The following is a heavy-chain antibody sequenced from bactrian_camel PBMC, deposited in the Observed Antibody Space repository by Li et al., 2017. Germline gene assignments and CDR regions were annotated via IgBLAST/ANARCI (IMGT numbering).Heavy chain of an antibody. V-gene: IGHV3S53*01. J-gene: IGHJ4*01. Sequence: HVQLVESGGGSVQAGGSLRLSCVAAESNAKSSMINYYMAWFRQAPGKEREGVAAIDSAGSPTYTYSVEGRFTISKDNVKNTLYLQMNSLKPEDTAMYYCAADSVNKQLARSYDYWGQGTQVTVS. CDR1: ESNAKSSMINYY. D-gene: IGHD7*01. CDR2: IDSAGSP. CDR3: AADSVNKQLARSYDY.